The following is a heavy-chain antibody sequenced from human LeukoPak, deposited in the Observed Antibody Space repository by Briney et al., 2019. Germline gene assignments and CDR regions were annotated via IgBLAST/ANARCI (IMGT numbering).Heavy chain of an antibody. CDR2: INPGGSSI. CDR1: GLTFSSYW. CDR3: ARSNQADDY. J-gene: IGHJ4*02. Sequence: GGSLRLSCAASGLTFSSYWMPWVRQVPGKGLVWVARINPGGSSITYADSVKGRFTISRDNAKNTLYLQMDSLRAEDTGVYYCARSNQADDYWGQGTLVTVSS. D-gene: IGHD1-14*01. V-gene: IGHV3-74*01.